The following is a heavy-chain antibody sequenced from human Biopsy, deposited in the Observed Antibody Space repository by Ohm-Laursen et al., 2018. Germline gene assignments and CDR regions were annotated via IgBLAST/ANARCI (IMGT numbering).Heavy chain of an antibody. CDR2: NIPILGTG. CDR3: ATKLTGYFHH. V-gene: IGHV1-69*06. CDR1: GGTFSNYG. J-gene: IGHJ1*01. D-gene: IGHD3-9*01. Sequence: SVKVSCNIPGGTFSNYGVNWVRQAPGQGLEWLGGNIPILGTGNYAQKFQDRVTVAADTSTSTATMELRSLRSDDTAVYYCATKLTGYFHHWGQGTLVIVSS.